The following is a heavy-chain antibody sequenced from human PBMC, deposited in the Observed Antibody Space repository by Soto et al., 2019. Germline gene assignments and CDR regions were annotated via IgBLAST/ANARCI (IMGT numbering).Heavy chain of an antibody. J-gene: IGHJ6*02. V-gene: IGHV1-69*13. CDR3: AREAAMGDYYYGMDV. CDR2: IIPIFGTA. CDR1: GGTFSSYA. D-gene: IGHD5-18*01. Sequence: SVKVSCKASGGTFSSYAISWVRQAPGQVLEWLGGIIPIFGTANYALKFQGRVTITADESTSTAHMELSSLRSEDTAVYYCAREAAMGDYYYGMDVWGQGPTVTVSS.